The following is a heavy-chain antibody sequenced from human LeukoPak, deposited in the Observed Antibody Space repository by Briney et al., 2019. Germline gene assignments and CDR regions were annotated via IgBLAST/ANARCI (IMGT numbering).Heavy chain of an antibody. CDR2: TSYSGST. D-gene: IGHD6-13*01. Sequence: SETLSLTCTVSGGSISSYYWSWIRQPPGKGLEWIGYTSYSGSTNCNPSLKSRVTISIDTSKNQFSLKLTSVTAADTAVYYCARGSAGAAGGSWGQGTLVTVSS. V-gene: IGHV4-59*01. CDR1: GGSISSYY. J-gene: IGHJ5*02. CDR3: ARGSAGAAGGS.